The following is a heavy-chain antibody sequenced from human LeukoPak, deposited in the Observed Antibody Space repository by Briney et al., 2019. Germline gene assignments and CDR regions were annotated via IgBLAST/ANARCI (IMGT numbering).Heavy chain of an antibody. Sequence: LGESLKISCKGSGYSFTSYWIGWVRQMPGKGLEWMGIIYPGDSDTRYSPSFQGQVTISADKSISTAYLQWSSLKASDTAMYYCARQPGLYDSSGYYSTPYYFDYWGQGTLVTVSS. CDR3: ARQPGLYDSSGYYSTPYYFDY. D-gene: IGHD3-22*01. CDR1: GYSFTSYW. J-gene: IGHJ4*02. CDR2: IYPGDSDT. V-gene: IGHV5-51*01.